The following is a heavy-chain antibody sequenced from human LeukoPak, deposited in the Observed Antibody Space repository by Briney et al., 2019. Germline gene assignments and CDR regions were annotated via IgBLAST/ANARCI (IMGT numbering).Heavy chain of an antibody. CDR1: GNTFTNNG. D-gene: IGHD6-19*01. V-gene: IGHV1-18*01. Sequence: ASVKVSCKASGNTFTNNGISWVRQAPGQWLEWRGWINVGRGASKGSQEFQGRVSMTTDTSTSTAYMDLRSLRSDDTAVYYCARDLRYSSGWSASGMDVWGKGTTVTISS. CDR3: ARDLRYSSGWSASGMDV. CDR2: INVGRGAS. J-gene: IGHJ6*03.